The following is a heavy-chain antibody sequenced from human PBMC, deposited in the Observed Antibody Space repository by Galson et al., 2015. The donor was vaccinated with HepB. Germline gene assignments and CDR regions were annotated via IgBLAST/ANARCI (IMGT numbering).Heavy chain of an antibody. Sequence: SVKVSCKVSGYTLTELSMHWVRQAPGKGLEWMGGFDPEDGETIYAQKFQGRVTMTEDTSTDTAYMELSSLRSEDTAVYYCATEARDYGDYVHYYYYGMDVWGQGTTVTVSS. CDR3: ATEARDYGDYVHYYYYGMDV. CDR2: FDPEDGET. D-gene: IGHD4-17*01. J-gene: IGHJ6*02. CDR1: GYTLTELS. V-gene: IGHV1-24*01.